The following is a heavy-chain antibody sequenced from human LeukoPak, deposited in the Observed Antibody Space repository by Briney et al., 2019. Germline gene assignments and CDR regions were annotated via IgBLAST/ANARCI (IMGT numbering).Heavy chain of an antibody. Sequence: SETLSLTCTVSGGSISSYYWSWIRQPAGKGLEWIGRIYSTGSTNYNPSLKSRVTMSVDTSKNQFSLRLRSVTAADTAVYYCARKIASAGTAGFDFWGKGPLVPVSS. CDR1: GGSISSYY. J-gene: IGHJ4*02. D-gene: IGHD6-13*01. V-gene: IGHV4-4*07. CDR3: ARKIASAGTAGFDF. CDR2: IYSTGST.